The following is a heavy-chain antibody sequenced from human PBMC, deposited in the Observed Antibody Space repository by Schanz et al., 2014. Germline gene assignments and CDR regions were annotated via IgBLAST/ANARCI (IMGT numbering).Heavy chain of an antibody. CDR1: GFMFTKYA. CDR2: ISGTGTKT. J-gene: IGHJ6*02. Sequence: DVQLVESGGGLAQPGGSLRLSCVASGFMFTKYAMNWVRQAPGKGLEWVSGISGTGTKTYYADSVKSRFTISRDNSKNTVFLQMSSLRADDTAVYYCVKDLQRELLRDDHYYGMDVWGQGTTVTVSS. V-gene: IGHV3-23*04. CDR3: VKDLQRELLRDDHYYGMDV. D-gene: IGHD1-26*01.